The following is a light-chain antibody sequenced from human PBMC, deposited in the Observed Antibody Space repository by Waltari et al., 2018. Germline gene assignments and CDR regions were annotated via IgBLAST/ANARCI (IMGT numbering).Light chain of an antibody. Sequence: DIVLTQSPATLSVSPGARATLSFRSSQSVNSNLAWYQQKPGQAPRLRIYGASTRATGLPGRCSGSGSGTDFTVTIRSRQSEELAGEYCQQYENWAGTVGQGTKVEIK. CDR1: QSVNSN. CDR3: QQYENWAGT. J-gene: IGKJ1*01. V-gene: IGKV3-15*01. CDR2: GAS.